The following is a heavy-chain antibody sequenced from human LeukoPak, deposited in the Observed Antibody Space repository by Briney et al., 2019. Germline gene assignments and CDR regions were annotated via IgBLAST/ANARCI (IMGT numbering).Heavy chain of an antibody. CDR2: IIPILGIA. CDR1: GYTFSGYY. CDR3: ARGHSSSWFRY. D-gene: IGHD6-13*01. V-gene: IGHV1-69*04. J-gene: IGHJ4*02. Sequence: SVKVSCKASGYTFSGYYIHWVRQAPGQGLEWMGRIIPILGIANYARKFQGRVTITADKSTSTAYMELSSLRSEDTAVYYCARGHSSSWFRYWGQGTLVTVSS.